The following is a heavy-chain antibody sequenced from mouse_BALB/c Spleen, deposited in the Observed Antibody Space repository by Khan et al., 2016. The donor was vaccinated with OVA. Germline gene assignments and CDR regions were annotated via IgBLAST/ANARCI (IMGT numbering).Heavy chain of an antibody. D-gene: IGHD1-3*01. CDR3: ARLEDI. CDR1: GFSLTSYG. CDR2: IWAGGST. J-gene: IGHJ2*01. Sequence: VQLVESGPGLVAPSQSLSITCTVSGFSLTSYGVHWVRQTPGKGMEWLGVIWAGGSTNYNSALMSRLSISKDNSKSQVFLKMNSLQNDYTAMYYCARLEDIWVQGTTLTVSS. V-gene: IGHV2-9*02.